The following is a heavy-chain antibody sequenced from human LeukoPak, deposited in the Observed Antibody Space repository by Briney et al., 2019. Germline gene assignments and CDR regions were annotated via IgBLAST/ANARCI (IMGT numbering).Heavy chain of an antibody. J-gene: IGHJ5*02. D-gene: IGHD3-9*01. CDR2: IKTDGSEK. V-gene: IGHV3-7*03. Sequence: GGSLRLSCAASGFTVSSNYMSWVRQAPGKGLEWVANIKTDGSEKYYVDSVKGRFTISRDNAKNSLYLQMNSLRAEDTAVYYCARGYTGYFPWGQGTLVIVSS. CDR1: GFTVSSNY. CDR3: ARGYTGYFP.